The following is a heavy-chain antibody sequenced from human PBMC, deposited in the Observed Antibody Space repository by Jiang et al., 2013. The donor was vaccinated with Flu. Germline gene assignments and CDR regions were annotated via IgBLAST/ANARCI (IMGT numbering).Heavy chain of an antibody. CDR1: EDTFTSYA. D-gene: IGHD5-18*01. CDR3: ARGVGGYSYGYIAY. Sequence: QLVESGAEVKKPGSSVKVSCKASEDTFTSYAISWVRQAPGQGLEWMGGIMRXFGTTNYAQKFQDRVTITADESTSTAYMELSSLRSEDTAVYYCARGVGGYSYGYIAYWGQRTLVTVSS. J-gene: IGHJ4*02. V-gene: IGHV1-69*01. CDR2: IMRXFGTT.